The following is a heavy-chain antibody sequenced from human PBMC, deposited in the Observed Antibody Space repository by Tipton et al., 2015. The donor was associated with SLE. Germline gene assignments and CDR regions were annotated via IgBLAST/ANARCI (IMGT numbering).Heavy chain of an antibody. D-gene: IGHD1-7*01. J-gene: IGHJ3*01. Sequence: TLSLTCTVSSGSISSSSYHWGWIRQAPGKGLEWLGSMSYRGSTYANPSLMSRVTVPVDTSKNQLSLRLSSVTAADTAVYYCARGDEGATTLEVLDVWGQGTMVTVSS. V-gene: IGHV4-39*01. CDR3: ARGDEGATTLEVLDV. CDR2: MSYRGST. CDR1: SGSISSSSYH.